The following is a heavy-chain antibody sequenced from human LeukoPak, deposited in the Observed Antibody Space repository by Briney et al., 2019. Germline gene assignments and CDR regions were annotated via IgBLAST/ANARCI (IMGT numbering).Heavy chain of an antibody. CDR2: IIPIFGTA. Sequence: GASAKVSCKASGGTFSSYAISWVRQAPGQGLEWMGGIIPIFGTASYAQKFQGRVTITTDESTSTAYMELSSLRSEDTAVYYCARDLGSYGFEYNWFDPWGQGTLVTVSS. CDR3: ARDLGSYGFEYNWFDP. J-gene: IGHJ5*02. CDR1: GGTFSSYA. V-gene: IGHV1-69*05. D-gene: IGHD5-18*01.